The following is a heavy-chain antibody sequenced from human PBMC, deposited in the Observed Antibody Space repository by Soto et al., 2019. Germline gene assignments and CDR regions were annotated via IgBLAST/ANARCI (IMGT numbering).Heavy chain of an antibody. CDR2: IKSKTDGGTT. J-gene: IGHJ4*02. V-gene: IGHV3-15*01. D-gene: IGHD3-9*01. CDR1: GFTFSNAW. Sequence: GGSLRLSCAASGFTFSNAWMSWVRQAPGKGLEWVGRIKSKTDGGTTDYAAPVKGRFTISRDDSKNTLYLQMNSLKTEDKAVYYCTTDFLRYLDWLLSIFDYWGQGTLVTVSS. CDR3: TTDFLRYLDWLLSIFDY.